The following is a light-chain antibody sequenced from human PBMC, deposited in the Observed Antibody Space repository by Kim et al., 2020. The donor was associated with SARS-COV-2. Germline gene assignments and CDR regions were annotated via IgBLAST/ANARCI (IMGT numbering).Light chain of an antibody. CDR1: QIISTN. Sequence: VCPGKRATLSCRASQIISTNLAWYQQHPGQAPRLLIYGAATRAAGIPARFSGSGSGTEFTLTINSLQSEDFAVYYCQQYNSWPPFTFGQGTKLEIK. CDR2: GAA. CDR3: QQYNSWPPFT. J-gene: IGKJ2*01. V-gene: IGKV3-15*01.